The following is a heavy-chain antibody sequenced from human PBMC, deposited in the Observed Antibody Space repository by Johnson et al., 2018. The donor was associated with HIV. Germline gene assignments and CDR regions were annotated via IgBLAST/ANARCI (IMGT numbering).Heavy chain of an antibody. D-gene: IGHD5-12*01. CDR3: AKGGRGYSGYEGGDI. V-gene: IGHV3-30*09. J-gene: IGHJ3*02. Sequence: QVQLVESGGGVVQPGRSLRLSCAASGFTFSNYAMHWVRQAPGKGLEWVAFISYDGSNKYYADSVRGRFAISRDNVKNSLYLQMNSLRAEDTAVYYCAKGGRGYSGYEGGDIWGQGTMVTVSS. CDR2: ISYDGSNK. CDR1: GFTFSNYA.